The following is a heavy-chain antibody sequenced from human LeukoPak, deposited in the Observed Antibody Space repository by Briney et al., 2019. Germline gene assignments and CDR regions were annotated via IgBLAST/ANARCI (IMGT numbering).Heavy chain of an antibody. D-gene: IGHD3-9*01. V-gene: IGHV3-23*01. CDR3: AKGTKAHILTAYMRDRWFDP. Sequence: GGSLRLSCAASGFTFSSYEMNWVRQAPGKGLEWVSAISNSGDNTYYADSVKGRFTISRDNSKNTLYLQMNSLRAEDTAVYYCAKGTKAHILTAYMRDRWFDPWGQGTLVTVSS. CDR2: ISNSGDNT. CDR1: GFTFSSYE. J-gene: IGHJ5*02.